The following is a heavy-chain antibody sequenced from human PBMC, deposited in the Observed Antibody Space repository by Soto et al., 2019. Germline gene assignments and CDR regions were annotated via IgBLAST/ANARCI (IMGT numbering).Heavy chain of an antibody. D-gene: IGHD3-3*01. CDR2: IGGSET. CDR3: AKKQYDFWSGDWLAPMDY. J-gene: IGHJ4*02. V-gene: IGHV3-23*01. Sequence: GGSLRLSCAASGFTFSIYAMSWVRQAPGKGLEWVSTIGGSETYYADSVKGRFTISRDNSKNTLYLQMNSLRAEDTAVHYCAKKQYDFWSGDWLAPMDYWGQGTLVTVSS. CDR1: GFTFSIYA.